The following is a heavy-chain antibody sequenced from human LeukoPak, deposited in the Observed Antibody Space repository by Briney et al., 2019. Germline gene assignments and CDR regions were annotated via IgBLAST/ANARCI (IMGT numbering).Heavy chain of an antibody. V-gene: IGHV1-18*01. Sequence: ASVKVSCKASGYTFTSYGISWVRRAPGQGLEWMGWISAYNGNTNYAQKLQGRVTMTTDTSTSTAYMELSSLRSEDTAVYYCARVYRRFGESIGYWGQGTLVTVSS. CDR1: GYTFTSYG. CDR3: ARVYRRFGESIGY. CDR2: ISAYNGNT. J-gene: IGHJ4*02. D-gene: IGHD3-10*01.